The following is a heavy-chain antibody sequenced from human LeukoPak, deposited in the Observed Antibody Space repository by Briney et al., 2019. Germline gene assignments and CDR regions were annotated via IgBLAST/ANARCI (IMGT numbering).Heavy chain of an antibody. Sequence: ASVKVSCKASGYTFTSYDINWVRQATGQGLEWKGWMNPNSGNTGYAQKFQGRVTITRSTSISTAYMELSSLRSEDTAVYYCARGGRWALLGSSWYQGSPFQHWGQGTLVTVSS. V-gene: IGHV1-8*03. J-gene: IGHJ1*01. CDR3: ARGGRWALLGSSWYQGSPFQH. CDR1: GYTFTSYD. CDR2: MNPNSGNT. D-gene: IGHD6-13*01.